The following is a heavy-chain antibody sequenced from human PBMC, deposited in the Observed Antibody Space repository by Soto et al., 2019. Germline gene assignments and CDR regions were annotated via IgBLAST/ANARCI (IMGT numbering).Heavy chain of an antibody. Sequence: QLQLQESGPGLVKPSETLSLTCTVSGGSISSSSYYWGWIRQPPGKGLEWIGSIYYSGSTYYNPSLKSRVTISVDTSKNQFSLKLSSVTAADTAVYYCAKYGDSPYYGMDVWGQGTTVTVSS. CDR2: IYYSGST. D-gene: IGHD4-17*01. J-gene: IGHJ6*02. CDR3: AKYGDSPYYGMDV. V-gene: IGHV4-39*01. CDR1: GGSISSSSYY.